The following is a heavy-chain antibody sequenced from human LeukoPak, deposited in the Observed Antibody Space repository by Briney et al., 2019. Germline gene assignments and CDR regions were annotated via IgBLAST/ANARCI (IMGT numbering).Heavy chain of an antibody. D-gene: IGHD2/OR15-2a*01. J-gene: IGHJ3*01. CDR1: GFIFNSYA. V-gene: IGHV3-23*01. Sequence: GGXXXXXCAASGFIFNSYAMSWVRQAPGKGLEWVSTISDIGLSTYYADSVKGRLTISRDNSKNTLSLLLSSLRADDTAIYYCARISLRAFDVWGQGTTVTVSS. CDR2: ISDIGLST. CDR3: ARISLRAFDV.